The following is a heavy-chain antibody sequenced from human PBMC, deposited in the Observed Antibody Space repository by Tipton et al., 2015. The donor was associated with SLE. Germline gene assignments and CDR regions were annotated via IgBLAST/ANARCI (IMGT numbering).Heavy chain of an antibody. V-gene: IGHV4-39*02. J-gene: IGHJ4*02. CDR3: AREIDWRYFDY. CDR2: IYYSGST. CDR1: GGSISSSSYY. D-gene: IGHD3-9*01. Sequence: TLSLTCTVSGGSISSSSYYWGWIRQPPGKGLEWIGSIYYSGSTYYNPSLKSRVTISVDTSKNQFSLKLSSVTAADTAVYYCAREIDWRYFDYWGQGTLVTVSS.